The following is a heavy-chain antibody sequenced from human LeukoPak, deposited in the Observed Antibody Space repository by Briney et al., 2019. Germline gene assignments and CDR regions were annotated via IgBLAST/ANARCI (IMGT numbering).Heavy chain of an antibody. CDR2: ISGGGAGT. CDR1: RFTFSSYA. D-gene: IGHD6-6*01. V-gene: IGHV3-23*01. Sequence: TGGSLRLSCAASRFTFSSYAMSWVRQAPGKGLEWVSAISGGGAGTYYADSVKGRFTISRDNSKNTLYLQMNSLRAEDTAVYYCAREVRTRPPAPGMDVWGQGTTVTVSS. CDR3: AREVRTRPPAPGMDV. J-gene: IGHJ6*02.